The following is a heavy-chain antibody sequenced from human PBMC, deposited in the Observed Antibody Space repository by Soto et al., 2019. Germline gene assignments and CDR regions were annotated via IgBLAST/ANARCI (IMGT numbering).Heavy chain of an antibody. CDR1: GFTFSDYS. Sequence: PGGSLRLSCAASGFTFSDYSFNWVRQAPGKGLEWLAYIGIRGHIDHADSVMGRFTISRDNSKNTLFLQMNSLRAEDTAVYYCAKGRPWQQLVVDYWGQGTLVTVSS. CDR3: AKGRPWQQLVVDY. D-gene: IGHD6-13*01. J-gene: IGHJ4*02. CDR2: IGIRGHI. V-gene: IGHV3-23*01.